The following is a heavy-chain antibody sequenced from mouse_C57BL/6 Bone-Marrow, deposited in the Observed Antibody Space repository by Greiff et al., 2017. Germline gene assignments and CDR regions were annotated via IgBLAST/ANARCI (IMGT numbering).Heavy chain of an antibody. V-gene: IGHV1-18*01. D-gene: IGHD2-5*01. CDR2: INPNNGGT. J-gene: IGHJ3*01. CDR3: ARDSNNGEVFAD. CDR1: GYTFTDYN. Sequence: EVQLQQSGPELVKPGASVKIPCKASGYTFTDYNMDWVKQSHGKSLEWIGDINPNNGGTISNQKFKGKATLTVDKSSSTAYMELRSLTSEDTAVYYCARDSNNGEVFADWGQGTLVTVSA.